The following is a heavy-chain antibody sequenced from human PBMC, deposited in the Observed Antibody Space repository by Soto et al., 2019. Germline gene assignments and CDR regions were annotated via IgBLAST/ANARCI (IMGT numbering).Heavy chain of an antibody. Sequence: SETLSLTCTVSGGSISSGDYYWSWIRQPPGKGLEWIGYIYYSGSTYYNPSLKSRVTISVDTSKNQFSLKLSSVTAADTAVYYCARGWRTAMVTIFDYWGQGTLVTVSS. D-gene: IGHD5-18*01. J-gene: IGHJ4*02. CDR1: GGSISSGDYY. CDR2: IYYSGST. V-gene: IGHV4-30-4*01. CDR3: ARGWRTAMVTIFDY.